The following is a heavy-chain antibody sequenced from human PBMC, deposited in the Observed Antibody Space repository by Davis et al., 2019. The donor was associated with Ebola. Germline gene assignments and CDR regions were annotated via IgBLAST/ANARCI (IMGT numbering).Heavy chain of an antibody. D-gene: IGHD6-19*01. CDR1: GYTFTSYA. Sequence: AASVKVSCEASGYTFTSYAMHWVRQAPGQRLEWMGWINAGNGNTKYSQKFQGRVTITRDTSASTAYMELSSLRSEDTAVYYCARFSLYSSDWDYWGQGTLVTVSS. V-gene: IGHV1-3*01. CDR2: INAGNGNT. CDR3: ARFSLYSSDWDY. J-gene: IGHJ4*02.